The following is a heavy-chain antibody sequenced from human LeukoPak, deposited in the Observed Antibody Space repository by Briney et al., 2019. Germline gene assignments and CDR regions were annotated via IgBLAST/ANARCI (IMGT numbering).Heavy chain of an antibody. J-gene: IGHJ4*02. CDR1: GFTFSSYW. V-gene: IGHV3-74*01. Sequence: GVSLRLSCAASGFTFSSYWMHWVRQVPGKGPVWVSHINIDGSSTTYADSVKGRFTISRDNAKNTLYLQMNSLRAEDTAVYYCARGETYYYDTSAYGDFDYWGQGTLVTVSS. CDR2: INIDGSST. CDR3: ARGETYYYDTSAYGDFDY. D-gene: IGHD3-22*01.